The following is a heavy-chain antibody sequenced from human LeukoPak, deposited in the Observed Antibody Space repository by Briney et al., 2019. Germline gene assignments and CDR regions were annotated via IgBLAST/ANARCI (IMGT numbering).Heavy chain of an antibody. J-gene: IGHJ4*02. V-gene: IGHV3-21*01. CDR3: ARDLGVITMIVVVIMISSDY. CDR1: GFTFSSYS. Sequence: LGGSLRLSCAASGFTFSSYSMNWVRQAPGKGLEWVSSISSSSSYIYYADSVKGRFTISRDNAKNSLYPQMNSLRAEDTAVYYCARDLGVITMIVVVIMISSDYWGQGTLVTVSS. D-gene: IGHD3-22*01. CDR2: ISSSSSYI.